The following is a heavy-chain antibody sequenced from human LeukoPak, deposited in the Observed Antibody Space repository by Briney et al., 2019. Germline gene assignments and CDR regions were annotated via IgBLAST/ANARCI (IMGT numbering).Heavy chain of an antibody. J-gene: IGHJ5*02. D-gene: IGHD2-15*01. CDR2: IIPILNIA. CDR3: ARDQRYCSGGSCYAVSLDP. CDR1: GGTFSNYA. Sequence: SSVNVSCKASGGTFSNYAINWVRQAPGQGLAWMGRIIPILNIAKFAQKFQGRVTITADKSTSTAYMELSNLRSEDTAIYYCARDQRYCSGGSCYAVSLDPWGQGTLVTVSS. V-gene: IGHV1-69*04.